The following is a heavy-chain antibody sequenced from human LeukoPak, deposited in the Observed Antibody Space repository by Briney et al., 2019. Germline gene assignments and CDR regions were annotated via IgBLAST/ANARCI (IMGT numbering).Heavy chain of an antibody. J-gene: IGHJ3*02. CDR1: GFTFSSYA. Sequence: GGSLRLSCAASGFTFSSYAMSSVRQAPGKGLEWVSAISGIGGSTYYADSVKGRFTISRDNSKNTLYLQMNSLRAEDTAVYYCAKGVNSYGLEIAFDIWGQGTMVTVSS. CDR3: AKGVNSYGLEIAFDI. D-gene: IGHD5-18*01. V-gene: IGHV3-23*01. CDR2: ISGIGGST.